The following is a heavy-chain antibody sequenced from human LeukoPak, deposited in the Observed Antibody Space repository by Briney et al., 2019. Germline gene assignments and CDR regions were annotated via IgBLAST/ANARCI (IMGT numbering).Heavy chain of an antibody. J-gene: IGHJ4*02. CDR3: ARDTAPLQNFDY. Sequence: SETLSLTCAVSGGSTSSSNWWSWVRQPPGKGLEWIGEIYHSGSTNYNPSLKSRVTISVDKSKNQFSLKLSSVTAADTAVYYCARDTAPLQNFDYWGQGTLVTVSS. CDR2: IYHSGST. V-gene: IGHV4-4*02. CDR1: GGSTSSSNW.